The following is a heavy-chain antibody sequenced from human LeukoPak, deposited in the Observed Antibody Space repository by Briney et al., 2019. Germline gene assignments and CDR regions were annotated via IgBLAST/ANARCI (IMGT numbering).Heavy chain of an antibody. D-gene: IGHD4/OR15-4a*01. CDR3: ARGAGRDHPDY. Sequence: GGSLTLSCAASGFTFSGYWLSWVRQAPGNGLEWVANIKHDGSEKYHVDSVKGRLTISRDNSQNSLYLQMNSVSPEDTAVYYCARGAGRDHPDYWGQGTLVTVSS. CDR1: GFTFSGYW. J-gene: IGHJ4*02. V-gene: IGHV3-7*01. CDR2: IKHDGSEK.